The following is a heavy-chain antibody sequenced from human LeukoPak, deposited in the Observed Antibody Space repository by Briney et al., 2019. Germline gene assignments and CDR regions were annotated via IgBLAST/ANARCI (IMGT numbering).Heavy chain of an antibody. J-gene: IGHJ4*02. CDR3: ATNLLYDCSGYPFDY. CDR1: VCTFSSYT. Sequence: GVSVNVSYKSSVCTFSSYTISWVRQAPGQGLEWMGRIIPILGIANYAQKLQGRVTITADKSTSTAYMERSSLISEDTAVYYCATNLLYDCSGYPFDYWGQGTLVTVSS. D-gene: IGHD3-22*01. CDR2: IIPILGIA. V-gene: IGHV1-69*02.